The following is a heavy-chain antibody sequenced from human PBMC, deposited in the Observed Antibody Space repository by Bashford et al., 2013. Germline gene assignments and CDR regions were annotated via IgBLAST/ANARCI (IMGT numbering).Heavy chain of an antibody. CDR3: ARDYYDSSGYYYSRPSGY. CDR1: GYTFTSYG. J-gene: IGHJ4*02. D-gene: IGHD3-22*01. Sequence: ASVKVSCKASGYTFTSYGISWVRQAPGQGLEWMGWISAYNGNTNYAQKLQGRVTMTTDTSTSTAYMELRSLRSDDTAVYYCARDYYDSSGYYYSRPSGYWGQEPVVTVSS. CDR2: ISAYNGNT. V-gene: IGHV1-18*01.